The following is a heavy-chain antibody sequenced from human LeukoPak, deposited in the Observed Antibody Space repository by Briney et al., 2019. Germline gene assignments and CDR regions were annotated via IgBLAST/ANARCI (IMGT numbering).Heavy chain of an antibody. J-gene: IGHJ4*02. D-gene: IGHD1-26*01. CDR1: GFTFSNYA. CDR2: IRHDGSNI. V-gene: IGHV3-30*02. Sequence: GGSLRLSCAASGFTFSNYAMHWVRQAPGKGLEWVTFIRHDGSNIFYADSVKGRFTISRDNSKNTLYLQMNSLIAEDSAVYYCARGSPWADWGQGTLVTVSS. CDR3: ARGSPWAD.